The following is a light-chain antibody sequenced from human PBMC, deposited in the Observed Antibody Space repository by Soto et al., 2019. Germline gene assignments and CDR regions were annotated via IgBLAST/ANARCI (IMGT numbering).Light chain of an antibody. Sequence: DIQMTQSPSTLSASVGDRVTITCRASQSISSWLAWYQQKPGKAPKVLIYKASSLESGVPSRFSGSGSGTEFTLTISSLQPYDFANYYCQQYNNDPRTGAQGPKLEIK. CDR3: QQYNNDPRT. CDR1: QSISSW. CDR2: KAS. V-gene: IGKV1-5*03. J-gene: IGKJ1*01.